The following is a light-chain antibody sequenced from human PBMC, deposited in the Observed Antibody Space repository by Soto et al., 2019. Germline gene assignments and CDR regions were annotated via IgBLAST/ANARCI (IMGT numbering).Light chain of an antibody. V-gene: IGKV3-20*01. Sequence: VMTQSPATLSVSPGERVTLSCRASESVSSNLAWYQQRPGQAPSLLIYGASRRATGIPDRFSGSGSGTDFTLTISRLEPEDFAVYYCQQYDSSPITFGQGTKVDI. CDR2: GAS. J-gene: IGKJ1*01. CDR1: ESVSSN. CDR3: QQYDSSPIT.